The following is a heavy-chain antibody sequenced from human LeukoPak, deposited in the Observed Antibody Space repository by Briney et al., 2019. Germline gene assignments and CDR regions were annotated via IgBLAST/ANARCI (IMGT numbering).Heavy chain of an antibody. V-gene: IGHV3-33*01. Sequence: GSLRLSCAASGFTFSSYGMHWVRQAPGKGLEWVAVTRYDGTNTFYADSVKGRFTISRDNSKNTLYLQMNSLRAEDTAVYYCARDRAAADLDYWGQGTLVTVSS. D-gene: IGHD6-13*01. CDR1: GFTFSSYG. CDR3: ARDRAAADLDY. CDR2: TRYDGTNT. J-gene: IGHJ4*02.